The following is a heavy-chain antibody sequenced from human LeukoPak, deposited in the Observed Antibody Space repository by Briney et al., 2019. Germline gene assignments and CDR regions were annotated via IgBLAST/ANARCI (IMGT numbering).Heavy chain of an antibody. CDR3: AKSMDSTVVVDY. J-gene: IGHJ4*01. V-gene: IGHV4-4*02. CDR2: IYHSGNT. CDR1: GGSISSTHW. D-gene: IGHD5-18*01. Sequence: PSGTLSLTCAVSGGSISSTHWWNWVRQPPGKGLEWIGEIYHSGNTNYNPSLKSRVTISVDKSKNQFSLRLTSVTAADTAVYYCAKSMDSTVVVDYRGHGTLVTVSS.